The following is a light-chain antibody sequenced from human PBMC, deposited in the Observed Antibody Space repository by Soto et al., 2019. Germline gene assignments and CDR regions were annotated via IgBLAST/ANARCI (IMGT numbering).Light chain of an antibody. J-gene: IGKJ1*01. CDR2: GAS. CDR3: QQSYSLRGT. Sequence: DIQMTQSPSSLSASVGDRVTITCRASQSISSYLNWYQQKPGKAPKLLIYGASSLQSGVPSRFSGRGSGTDFTLAISSLQPEDFATYFCQQSYSLRGTFGQGTKVDIK. V-gene: IGKV1-39*01. CDR1: QSISSY.